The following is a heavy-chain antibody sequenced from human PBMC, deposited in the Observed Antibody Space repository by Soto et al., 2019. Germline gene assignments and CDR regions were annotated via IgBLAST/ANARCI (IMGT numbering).Heavy chain of an antibody. V-gene: IGHV3-21*01. CDR2: ITRDSGNI. Sequence: VQLVESGGGLVKPGGSLRLSCAASGFTFSSYRMNWVRQAPGKGLDWVSSITRDSGNINYADSVKGRFIISRDNAKNSLYLQMDSLRAEDTAVYYCARGAFLDYWGQGTLVTVSS. CDR1: GFTFSSYR. J-gene: IGHJ4*02. CDR3: ARGAFLDY.